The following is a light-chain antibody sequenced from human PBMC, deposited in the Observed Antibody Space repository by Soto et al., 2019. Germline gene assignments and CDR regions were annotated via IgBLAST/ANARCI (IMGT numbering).Light chain of an antibody. Sequence: DIVITHSPVSLTVTPVEPASISCSSSQSLLDRKRYNVFYWYLQKPGQSPQLLIYFGSNRASGVPDRFSGSGSCTDFTLNISTAHLEAVGVYSCSQALQTPPTFGKGAKVDIK. CDR1: QSLLDRKRYNV. CDR2: FGS. V-gene: IGKV2-28*01. CDR3: SQALQTPPT. J-gene: IGKJ1*01.